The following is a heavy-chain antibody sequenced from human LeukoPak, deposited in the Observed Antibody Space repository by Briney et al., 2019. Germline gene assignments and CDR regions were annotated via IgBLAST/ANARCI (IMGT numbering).Heavy chain of an antibody. CDR1: GGSISSYY. D-gene: IGHD3-16*01. Sequence: SETLSLTCTVSGGSISSYYWSWIRQPPGKGLEWIGYIYYSGSTNYNPSLKSRVTMSVDTSKNQFSLKLSSVTAADTAVYYCARWGNGAGAFDIWGQGTMVTVSS. J-gene: IGHJ3*02. CDR3: ARWGNGAGAFDI. CDR2: IYYSGST. V-gene: IGHV4-59*12.